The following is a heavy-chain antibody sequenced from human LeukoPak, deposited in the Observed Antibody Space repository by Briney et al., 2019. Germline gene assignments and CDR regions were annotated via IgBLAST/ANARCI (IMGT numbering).Heavy chain of an antibody. Sequence: ASVKVSCKASGYTFTASYLHWVRQAPGQGLEWMGMVNPTSGRTNCAQKFRGRVTMTRDTSTSTVYMELSRLRSDDTAVYYCARDRPNYDFWSGYPFDYWGQGTLVTVSS. D-gene: IGHD3-3*01. CDR1: GYTFTASY. CDR3: ARDRPNYDFWSGYPFDY. V-gene: IGHV1-46*01. J-gene: IGHJ4*02. CDR2: VNPTSGRT.